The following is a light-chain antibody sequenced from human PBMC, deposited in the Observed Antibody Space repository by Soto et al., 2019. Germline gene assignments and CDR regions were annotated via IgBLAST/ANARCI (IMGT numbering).Light chain of an antibody. J-gene: IGKJ2*01. CDR3: HQRSTWPHT. CDR2: DAS. CDR1: QTVSSY. Sequence: EIVLTQSPATLSLSPGERATLSCRASQTVSSYLAWYQQKPGQAPRLLIYDASNRATGIPDWFSGSGSGTDFTLTISSLEPEDFAVYYCHQRSTWPHTFGQGTKLDIK. V-gene: IGKV3-11*01.